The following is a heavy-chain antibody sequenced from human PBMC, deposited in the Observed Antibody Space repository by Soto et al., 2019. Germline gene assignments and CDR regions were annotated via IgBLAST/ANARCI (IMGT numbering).Heavy chain of an antibody. D-gene: IGHD6-6*01. V-gene: IGHV1-18*01. CDR3: ARRIAAHTIDY. Sequence: ASVKVSCKASGYTFTIYGIIWVRQAPGQGLEWMGWISAYNGNTNYAQKLQGRVTMTTDTSTSTAYMELRSLRSDDTAVYYCARRIAAHTIDYWGQGTLVTVSS. CDR2: ISAYNGNT. CDR1: GYTFTIYG. J-gene: IGHJ4*02.